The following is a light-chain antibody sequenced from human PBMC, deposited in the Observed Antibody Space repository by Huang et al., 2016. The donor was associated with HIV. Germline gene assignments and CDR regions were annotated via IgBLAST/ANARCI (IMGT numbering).Light chain of an antibody. CDR2: GAS. Sequence: DIQMTQSPSSLSASVGDRVNITCRAGQSISKYLSWYQQRPGKAPNLLVYGASRLQSGVPSRFSGSGSVTDFTLTISSLQPEDFATYYCQQNYGSPFTFGGGTKVDIK. V-gene: IGKV1-39*01. CDR3: QQNYGSPFT. CDR1: QSISKY. J-gene: IGKJ4*01.